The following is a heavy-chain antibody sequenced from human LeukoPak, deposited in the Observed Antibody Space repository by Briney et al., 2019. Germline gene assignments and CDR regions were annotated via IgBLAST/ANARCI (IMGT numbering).Heavy chain of an antibody. CDR1: GGSISNYY. D-gene: IGHD3-10*01. Sequence: SETLSLTCTVSGGSISNYYWSWIRQPPGKGLEWIGYIYYSGTTNYSPSLKSRVTISVDTSKNQFSLKLSSVTAADTAVYYCASAYYYGSGSYEDYWGQGTLVTVSS. CDR2: IYYSGTT. V-gene: IGHV4-59*01. CDR3: ASAYYYGSGSYEDY. J-gene: IGHJ4*02.